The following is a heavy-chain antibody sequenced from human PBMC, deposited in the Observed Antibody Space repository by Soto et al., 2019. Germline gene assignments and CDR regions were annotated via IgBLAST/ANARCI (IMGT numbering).Heavy chain of an antibody. CDR2: INPKSGGT. CDR3: ARGDSTDCSNGVCSFFYNHDMDV. J-gene: IGHJ6*02. V-gene: IGHV1-2*04. Sequence: AAVKVSCKASGYSFTDYHIHWVRQAPGQGLEWLGRINPKSGGTSTAQKFQGWVTMTTDTSISTASMELTRLTSDDTAIYYCARGDSTDCSNGVCSFFYNHDMDVWGQGTTVTVYS. D-gene: IGHD2-8*01. CDR1: GYSFTDYH.